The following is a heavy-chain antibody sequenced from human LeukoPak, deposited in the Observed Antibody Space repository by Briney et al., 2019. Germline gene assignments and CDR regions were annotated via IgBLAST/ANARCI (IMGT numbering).Heavy chain of an antibody. V-gene: IGHV4-34*01. CDR3: ARGRGVYSSSWYYFDY. Sequence: PSETLSLTCAVYGGSFSGYYWSWIRQPPGKGLEWIGEINHSGSTNYNPSLKSRVTISVDTSKNQFSLKLSSVTAADTAVYYCARGRGVYSSSWYYFDYWGQGTLVTVSA. J-gene: IGHJ4*02. CDR1: GGSFSGYY. CDR2: INHSGST. D-gene: IGHD6-13*01.